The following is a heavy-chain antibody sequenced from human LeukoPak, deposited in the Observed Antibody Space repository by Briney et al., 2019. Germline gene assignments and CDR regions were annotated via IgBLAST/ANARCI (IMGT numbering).Heavy chain of an antibody. D-gene: IGHD3-3*01. Sequence: GRSLRLACAASGFTFSSYAMHWVRQAPGKGLEWVAVISYDGSKKYHADSVKGRFTISRDNSNKMQYLEMDSLRADDTAVYYCARGGDFWSGYKTHEYVLDVWGQGTTVTVSS. CDR3: ARGGDFWSGYKTHEYVLDV. J-gene: IGHJ6*02. V-gene: IGHV3-30-3*01. CDR2: ISYDGSKK. CDR1: GFTFSSYA.